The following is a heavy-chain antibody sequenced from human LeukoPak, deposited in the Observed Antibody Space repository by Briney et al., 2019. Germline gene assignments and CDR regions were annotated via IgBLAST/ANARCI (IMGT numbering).Heavy chain of an antibody. J-gene: IGHJ4*02. CDR2: IKQDGSEK. CDR3: ATSTAAAGTD. Sequence: GGSLRLSCAASGFTFSNLWMSWVRQAPGKGLKWVANIKQDGSEKYYVDSVKGRFTISRDNAQNSLYLQMNSLRAEDTAIYYCATSTAAAGTDWGQGTLVTISS. D-gene: IGHD6-13*01. CDR1: GFTFSNLW. V-gene: IGHV3-7*03.